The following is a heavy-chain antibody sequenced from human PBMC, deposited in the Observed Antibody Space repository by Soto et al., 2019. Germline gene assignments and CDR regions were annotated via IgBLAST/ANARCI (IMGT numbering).Heavy chain of an antibody. Sequence: GSLRLSCVASWFTFSGSPMRWVLPPSWKGLEWVGRIRSKTDSYATAYAASVTGRFTISRDDSKNTAYLQMNSLKTEDMAVYYCARDPGAVAGTSLFGWGQGTLVTVSS. CDR2: IRSKTDSYAT. V-gene: IGHV3-73*01. J-gene: IGHJ4*02. CDR3: ARDPGAVAGTSLFG. CDR1: WFTFSGSP. D-gene: IGHD6-19*01.